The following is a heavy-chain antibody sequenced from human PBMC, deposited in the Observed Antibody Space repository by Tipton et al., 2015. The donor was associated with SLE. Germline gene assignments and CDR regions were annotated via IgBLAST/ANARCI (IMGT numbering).Heavy chain of an antibody. J-gene: IGHJ4*02. Sequence: SLRLSCAASGFTFSSYGMHWIRQAPGKGLEWVAVISYDGSNKYYADSVKGRFTISRDNSKNTLYLQMNSLRAEDTAVYYCAKDSGLYSYGHGYFDYWGQGTLVTVSS. CDR3: AKDSGLYSYGHGYFDY. V-gene: IGHV3-30*18. CDR1: GFTFSSYG. D-gene: IGHD5-18*01. CDR2: ISYDGSNK.